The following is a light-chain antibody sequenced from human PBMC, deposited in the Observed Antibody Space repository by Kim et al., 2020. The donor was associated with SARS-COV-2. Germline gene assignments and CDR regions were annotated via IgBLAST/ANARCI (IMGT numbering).Light chain of an antibody. J-gene: IGLJ3*02. V-gene: IGLV2-14*03. Sequence: GQSITLSCTGTSSDVGGYNYFSWYQQHPGKAPKAVIYDVSLRPSGVSNRFSGSKSGDTASLTISGLQAEDEAHYYCSSFTTSATWVFGGGTQLTVL. CDR2: DVS. CDR1: SSDVGGYNY. CDR3: SSFTTSATWV.